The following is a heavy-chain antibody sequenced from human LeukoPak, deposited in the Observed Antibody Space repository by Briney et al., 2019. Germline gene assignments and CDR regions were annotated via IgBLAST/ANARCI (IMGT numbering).Heavy chain of an antibody. D-gene: IGHD2-2*01. CDR2: INRGGST. V-gene: IGHV4-34*01. CDR1: GFTFSSYS. CDR3: ARGGGAATAANRDAFDI. J-gene: IGHJ3*02. Sequence: GSLRLSCAASGFTFSSYSMNWVRQAPGKGLEWIGEINRGGSTNYNPSLDSRVTMSVDTSKNQFSLRLTSVTAADTAVYYCARGGGAATAANRDAFDIWGQGTMVTVSS.